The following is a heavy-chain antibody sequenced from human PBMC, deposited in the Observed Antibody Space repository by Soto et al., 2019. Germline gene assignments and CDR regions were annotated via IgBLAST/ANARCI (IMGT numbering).Heavy chain of an antibody. CDR2: IKSKSNGGTT. J-gene: IGHJ4*02. V-gene: IGHV3-15*01. D-gene: IGHD3-10*01. CDR3: TTDVGGSRIHWWNDY. CDR1: GFTFSGTW. Sequence: EVLLVESGGRLVRPGGSLRLSCAASGFTFSGTWMNWVRQAPGKGLEWIARIKSKSNGGTTDCAAPVKGRFTVSRDDSKNTLYLQMNSLKTEDTAVYYCTTDVGGSRIHWWNDYWGQGTLVTVSS.